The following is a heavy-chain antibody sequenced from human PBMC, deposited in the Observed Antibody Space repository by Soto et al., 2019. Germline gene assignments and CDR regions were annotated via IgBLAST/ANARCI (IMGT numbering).Heavy chain of an antibody. CDR1: GYTFSTYW. CDR2: IYPGDSET. V-gene: IGHV5-51*01. J-gene: IGHJ5*02. Sequence: PGASLKISCKGSGYTFSTYWIGWVRQMPGKGLEWMGIIYPGDSETRYSPSFQGRVTISADKSISTAFLQWSSLKASDTAMYYCISGYYTWFDPWGHGTLVTVSS. D-gene: IGHD3-3*01. CDR3: ISGYYTWFDP.